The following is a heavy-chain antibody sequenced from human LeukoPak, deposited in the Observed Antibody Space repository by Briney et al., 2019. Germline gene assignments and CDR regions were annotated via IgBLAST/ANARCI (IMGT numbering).Heavy chain of an antibody. V-gene: IGHV3-7*03. CDR1: GFTLNTHW. Sequence: GGSLRLSCAASGFTLNTHWMSWVRQAPGKGLEWVANIKQDGRDTYYVDSVKGRFTISRDNAKNSLNLQMISLRAEDTAMYYCATSEGYWGQGTLVTVSS. CDR3: ATSEGY. J-gene: IGHJ4*02. CDR2: IKQDGRDT.